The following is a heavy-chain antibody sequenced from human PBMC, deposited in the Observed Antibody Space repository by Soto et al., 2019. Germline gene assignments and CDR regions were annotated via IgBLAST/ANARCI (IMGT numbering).Heavy chain of an antibody. V-gene: IGHV3-48*03. CDR1: GFTFSSYE. CDR2: ISSSGSTI. D-gene: IGHD5-12*01. CDR3: SRASDGYNLYGMDV. Sequence: ELPLVESGGGLVQPGGSLRLSCAASGFTFSSYEMNWVRQAPGKGLEWVSYISSSGSTIYYADSVKGRFTISRDNAKNSLYLQMNSLRAEDTAVYYCSRASDGYNLYGMDVWGQGTTVTVSS. J-gene: IGHJ6*02.